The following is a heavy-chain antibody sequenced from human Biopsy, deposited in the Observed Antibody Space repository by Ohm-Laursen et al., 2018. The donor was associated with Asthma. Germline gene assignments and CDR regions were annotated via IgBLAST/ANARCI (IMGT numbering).Heavy chain of an antibody. V-gene: IGHV4-4*02. CDR2: FFHTGST. Sequence: PSDTLSLTCTVSGGSINSSTWWCWVRQPPRKRLEWFGEFFHTGSTNYSPPLNSRVPILVDKSKNQFSLNLSAAIAADTAVYYCATLRVYCRGANCFFFNYWGQGTLVTVSS. CDR3: ATLRVYCRGANCFFFNY. J-gene: IGHJ4*02. CDR1: GGSINSSTW. D-gene: IGHD2-2*01.